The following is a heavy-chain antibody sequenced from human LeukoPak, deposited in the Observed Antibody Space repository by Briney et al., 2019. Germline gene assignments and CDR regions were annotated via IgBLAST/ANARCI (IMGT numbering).Heavy chain of an antibody. CDR2: ICGNNGNT. V-gene: IGHV3-23*01. CDR1: GFTFSSYA. D-gene: IGHD2-15*01. Sequence: PGGSLRLSCAASGFTFSSYAMSWVRQAPGKGLEWVSDICGNNGNTYYADSVKGRFTISRDNSKNTLYLQMNSLRAEDTAVYYCAKQTGGSCYSGFDSWGQGTPVTVST. J-gene: IGHJ4*02. CDR3: AKQTGGSCYSGFDS.